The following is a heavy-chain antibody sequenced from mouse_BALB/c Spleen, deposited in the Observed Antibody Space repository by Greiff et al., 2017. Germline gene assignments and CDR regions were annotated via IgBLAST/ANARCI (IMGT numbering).Heavy chain of an antibody. D-gene: IGHD3-1*01. CDR2: IDPANGNT. CDR3: ARHSLRQRGVFDY. J-gene: IGHJ2*01. V-gene: IGHV14-3*02. Sequence: VHVKQSGAELVKPGASVKLSCTASGFNIKDTYMHWVKQRPEQGLEWIGRIDPANGNTKYDPKFQGKATITADTSSNTAYLQLSSLTSEDTAVYDGARHSLRQRGVFDYWGQGTTLTVSS. CDR1: GFNIKDTY.